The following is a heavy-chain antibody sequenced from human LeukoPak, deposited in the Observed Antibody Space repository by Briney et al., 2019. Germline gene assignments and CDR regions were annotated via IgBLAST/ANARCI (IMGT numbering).Heavy chain of an antibody. J-gene: IGHJ3*02. D-gene: IGHD3-22*01. CDR2: IYYSGST. CDR3: EGTTYYDRSDAFDI. V-gene: IGHV4-31*03. Sequence: SQTLSLTCTVSGGSISSGGYYGSWIRQHPGKGLEWIGYIYYSGSTYYNPSLKSRVTISVDTSKNQFSLKLSSVTAADPAVYYCEGTTYYDRSDAFDIWGQGTMVTVSS. CDR1: GGSISSGGYY.